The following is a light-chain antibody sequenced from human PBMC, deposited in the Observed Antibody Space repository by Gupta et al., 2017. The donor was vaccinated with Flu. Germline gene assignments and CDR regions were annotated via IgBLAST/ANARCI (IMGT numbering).Light chain of an antibody. CDR3: SSDAGNNNVV. CDR1: SSDVGGSNY. J-gene: IGLJ3*02. V-gene: IGLV2-8*01. CDR2: EVT. Sequence: QTALNQPPSASGSPGQSVTISCTGTSSDVGGSNYVSWYQQQPGKAPKLMIYEVTKRSAGVPDRFSGSKSANTASLIVSGRQDEDEADYYCSSDAGNNNVVLGGGTKLTVL.